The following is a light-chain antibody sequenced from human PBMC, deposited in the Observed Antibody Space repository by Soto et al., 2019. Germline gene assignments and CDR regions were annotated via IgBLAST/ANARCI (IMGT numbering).Light chain of an antibody. J-gene: IGLJ2*01. V-gene: IGLV3-1*01. Sequence: SYELTQPPSVSVSPGQTATIPCSGDTLGEKYVSWYQHMPGQSPVLVIYLDSKRPSGIPERFSGSNSGNTATLIISETKAMDEADYYCQAWDGNIAVFGGGTKVTVL. CDR2: LDS. CDR3: QAWDGNIAV. CDR1: TLGEKY.